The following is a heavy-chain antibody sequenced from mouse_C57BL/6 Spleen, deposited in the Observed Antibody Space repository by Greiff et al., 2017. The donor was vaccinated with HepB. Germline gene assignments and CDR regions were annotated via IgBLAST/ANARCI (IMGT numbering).Heavy chain of an antibody. CDR3: ARAGFYYGSSSWYFDV. CDR2: INPNNGGT. Sequence: VQLQQSGPELVKPGASVKMSCKASGYTFTDYNMHWVKQSHGKSLEWIGYINPNNGGTSYNQKFKGKATLTVNKSSSTAYMELRSLTSEDSAVYYCARAGFYYGSSSWYFDVWGTGTTVTVSS. V-gene: IGHV1-22*01. J-gene: IGHJ1*03. D-gene: IGHD1-1*01. CDR1: GYTFTDYN.